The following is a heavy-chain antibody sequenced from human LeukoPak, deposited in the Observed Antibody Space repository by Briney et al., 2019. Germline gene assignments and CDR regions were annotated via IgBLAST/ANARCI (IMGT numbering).Heavy chain of an antibody. CDR3: ARSEWGELLRPTDY. CDR1: GFTFSSYE. J-gene: IGHJ4*02. Sequence: QAGGSLRLSCAASGFTFSSYEMNWVRQAPGKGLEWVSYISSSGSTIYYADSVKGRFTISRDNAKNSLYLQMNSLRAEDTAVYYCARSEWGELLRPTDYWGQGTLVTVSS. V-gene: IGHV3-48*03. CDR2: ISSSGSTI. D-gene: IGHD1-26*01.